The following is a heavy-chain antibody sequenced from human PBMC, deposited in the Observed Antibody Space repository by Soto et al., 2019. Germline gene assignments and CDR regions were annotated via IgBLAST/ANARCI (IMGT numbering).Heavy chain of an antibody. Sequence: GGSLRLSCAASGFAFSSYAMSWVRQAPGKGLEWVSAISGSGGSTYYADSVKGRFTISRDNSKNTLYLQMNSLRAEDTAVYYCASAAREYYYYGMDVWGQGTTVTVSS. CDR3: ASAAREYYYYGMDV. CDR2: ISGSGGST. J-gene: IGHJ6*02. CDR1: GFAFSSYA. V-gene: IGHV3-23*01.